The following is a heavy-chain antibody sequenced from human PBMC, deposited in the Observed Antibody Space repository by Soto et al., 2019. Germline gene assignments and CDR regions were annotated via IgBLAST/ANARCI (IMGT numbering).Heavy chain of an antibody. CDR2: IPQDGVDG. CDR1: GFIFSMYS. Sequence: DVKLVESGGGMVQPGGSLRLSCEVSGFIFSMYSMSWVRQTPGKGLEWVAKIPQDGVDGHYADAVKGRFTISRDNGKNSLYLQMNNLRAEDTAVYYCARDHLILPAHDFFYGSDVWGRGATVTVSS. V-gene: IGHV3-7*03. D-gene: IGHD2-21*02. CDR3: ARDHLILPAHDFFYGSDV. J-gene: IGHJ6*02.